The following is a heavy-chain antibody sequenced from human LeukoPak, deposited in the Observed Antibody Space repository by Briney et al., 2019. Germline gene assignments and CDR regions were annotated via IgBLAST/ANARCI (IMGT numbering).Heavy chain of an antibody. J-gene: IGHJ4*02. CDR1: EFSVGSNY. V-gene: IGHV3-66*01. Sequence: PGGSLRLSCAASEFSVGSNYMTWVRQAPGKGLEWVSLIYSGGSTYYANSVKGRFTISRDNAKKSLYLQMNSLRVEDTGVYYCASWGEGALDNWGQGTLVTVSS. CDR3: ASWGEGALDN. CDR2: IYSGGST. D-gene: IGHD1-26*01.